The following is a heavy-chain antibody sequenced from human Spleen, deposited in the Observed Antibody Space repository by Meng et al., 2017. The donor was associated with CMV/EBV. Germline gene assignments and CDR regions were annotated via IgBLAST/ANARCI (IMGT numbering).Heavy chain of an antibody. V-gene: IGHV3-72*01. D-gene: IGHD1-26*01. Sequence: GGSLRLSCAASGFTFSDHYMDWVRQAPGKGLEWVGRTRNKANSYTTEYAASVKGRFTISRDDSKNSLYLQMNSLKTEDTAVYYCARDVVFEVGATSDYYYGMDVWGQGTTVTVSS. CDR3: ARDVVFEVGATSDYYYGMDV. J-gene: IGHJ6*02. CDR2: TRNKANSYTT. CDR1: GFTFSDHY.